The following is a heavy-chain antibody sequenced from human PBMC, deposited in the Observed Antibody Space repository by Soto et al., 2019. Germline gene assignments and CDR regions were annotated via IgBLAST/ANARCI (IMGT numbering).Heavy chain of an antibody. Sequence: SVKVSCKASGGAFSSYAISWVRQAPGQGLEWMGGIIPIFGTANYAQKFQGRVTITADESTSTAYMELSSLRSEDTAVYYCARDTGYCSSTSCYGMDVWGQGTTVTVSS. D-gene: IGHD2-2*01. J-gene: IGHJ6*02. CDR3: ARDTGYCSSTSCYGMDV. CDR2: IIPIFGTA. V-gene: IGHV1-69*13. CDR1: GGAFSSYA.